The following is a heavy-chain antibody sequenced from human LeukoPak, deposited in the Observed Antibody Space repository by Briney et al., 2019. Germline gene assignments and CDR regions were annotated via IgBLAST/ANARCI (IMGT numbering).Heavy chain of an antibody. V-gene: IGHV4-39*01. D-gene: IGHD3-22*01. CDR2: IYYSGST. CDR1: GGSISSSSYY. J-gene: IGHJ4*02. CDR3: ASRGYDSSGYHRDY. Sequence: SETLSLTCTVSGGSISSSSYYWGWIRQPPGEGLEWIGSIYYSGSTYYNPSLKSRVTISVDTSKNQFSLKLSSVTAADTAVYYCASRGYDSSGYHRDYWGQGTLVTVSS.